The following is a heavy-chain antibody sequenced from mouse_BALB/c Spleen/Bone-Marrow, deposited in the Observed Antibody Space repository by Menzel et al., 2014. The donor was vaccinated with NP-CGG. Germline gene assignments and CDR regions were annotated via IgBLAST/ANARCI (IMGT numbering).Heavy chain of an antibody. J-gene: IGHJ4*01. V-gene: IGHV1-18*01. D-gene: IGHD6-1*01. CDR3: GSGSDYYAVDC. Sequence: EVQLQQSGPELVKPGASMKISCKASGYSFTGYIMNWVKQSHGKNLEWIGLINPYNGGTRYNQKFKGKATLTVDKSSSTAYMELRSLTSEDSAVYYCGSGSDYYAVDCWGQGTSVTVSS. CDR1: GYSFTGYI. CDR2: INPYNGGT.